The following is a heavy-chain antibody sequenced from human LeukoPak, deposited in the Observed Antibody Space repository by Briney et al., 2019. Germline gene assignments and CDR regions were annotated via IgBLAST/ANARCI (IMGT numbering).Heavy chain of an antibody. Sequence: ASVTVSCKASGYTFTGQYLHWVRQAPGQGLEWMGWITPNSGGTNYAQKFQGRVTMTRDTSISTAYMELSRLRSDDTAIYYCATGSGTYSPDYWGQGTLVTVSS. J-gene: IGHJ4*02. CDR1: GYTFTGQY. V-gene: IGHV1-2*02. D-gene: IGHD3-10*01. CDR2: ITPNSGGT. CDR3: ATGSGTYSPDY.